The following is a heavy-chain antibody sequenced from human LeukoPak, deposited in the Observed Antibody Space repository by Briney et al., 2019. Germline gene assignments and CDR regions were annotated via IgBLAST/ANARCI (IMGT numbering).Heavy chain of an antibody. D-gene: IGHD1-26*01. CDR1: GYTFSDYY. Sequence: ASVKVSCKASGYTFSDYYMHWVRQAPGQGLEWMGWINPNSGATNYAQTFQGRVTMTRDTSISTAYMELSSLRSDDTAVYYCASEGATSSSFDYWGQGTLVTVSS. J-gene: IGHJ4*02. CDR2: INPNSGAT. V-gene: IGHV1-2*02. CDR3: ASEGATSSSFDY.